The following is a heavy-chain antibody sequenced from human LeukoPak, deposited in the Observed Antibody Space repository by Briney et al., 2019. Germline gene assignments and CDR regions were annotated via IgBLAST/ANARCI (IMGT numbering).Heavy chain of an antibody. J-gene: IGHJ4*02. CDR1: GGSISSSSYY. CDR2: IYYSGST. CDR3: ARGGGLWVRGVSFDY. Sequence: PSETLSLTCTVSGGSISSSSYYWGWIRQPPGKGLEWIGSIYYSGSTYYNPSLKSRVTISVDTSKNQFSLKLSSVTAADTAVYYCARGGGLWVRGVSFDYWGQGTLVTVSS. D-gene: IGHD3-10*01. V-gene: IGHV4-39*01.